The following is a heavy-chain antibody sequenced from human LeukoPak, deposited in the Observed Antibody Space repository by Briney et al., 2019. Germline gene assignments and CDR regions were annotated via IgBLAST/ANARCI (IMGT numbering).Heavy chain of an antibody. D-gene: IGHD6-19*01. V-gene: IGHV3-9*03. CDR1: GFTFDDYA. Sequence: PGTSLRLSCAASGFTFDDYATHWVRQPPGKGLDWVSGINWNSGRIAYADSVKGRFTLSRDNAKNSLYLQMNSLKAEDMALYYCARGHSSGWYSIDYWGQGTLVIVSS. CDR2: INWNSGRI. CDR3: ARGHSSGWYSIDY. J-gene: IGHJ4*02.